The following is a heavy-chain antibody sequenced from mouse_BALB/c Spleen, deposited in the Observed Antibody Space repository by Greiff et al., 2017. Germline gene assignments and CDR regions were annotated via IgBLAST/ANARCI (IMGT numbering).Heavy chain of an antibody. Sequence: EVQGVESGGGLVQPGGSRKLSCAASGFTFSDYGMAWVRQAPGKGPEWVAFISNLAYSIYYADTVTGRFTISRENAKNTLYLEMSSLRSEDTAMYVCARGRGYTGAMDYWGQGTSVTVSS. CDR1: GFTFSDYG. CDR3: ARGRGYTGAMDY. D-gene: IGHD2-2*01. CDR2: ISNLAYSI. J-gene: IGHJ4*01. V-gene: IGHV5-15*02.